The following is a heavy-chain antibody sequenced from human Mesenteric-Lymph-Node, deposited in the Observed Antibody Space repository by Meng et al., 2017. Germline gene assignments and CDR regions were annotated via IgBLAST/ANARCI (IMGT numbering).Heavy chain of an antibody. CDR3: ARDRKHYGERGWFDP. CDR1: GGSISSVDYY. D-gene: IGHD4-17*01. Sequence: EQLQESGPGLVKPSQTLSLTCTVSGGSISSVDYYWSWIRQPPGKGLEWIGYIYYSGSTYSNASLKSRVTISIDRSKNQFSLKLSSVTAADTAVYYCARDRKHYGERGWFDPWGQGTLVTVSS. V-gene: IGHV4-30-4*01. CDR2: IYYSGST. J-gene: IGHJ5*02.